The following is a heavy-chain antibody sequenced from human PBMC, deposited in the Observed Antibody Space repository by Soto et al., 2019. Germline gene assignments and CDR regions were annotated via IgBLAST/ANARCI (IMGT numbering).Heavy chain of an antibody. CDR2: INPNSGGT. J-gene: IGHJ6*02. CDR1: GYIFTGYY. Sequence: GASVKVSCKASGYIFTGYYMHWVRQAPGQGLEWMGWINPNSGGTNYAQKFQGRVTMTRDTSISTAYMELSRLRSDDTAVYYCAGKSYSSSSAGSDYYYYYGMDVWGQGTTVTVSS. CDR3: AGKSYSSSSAGSDYYYYYGMDV. D-gene: IGHD6-6*01. V-gene: IGHV1-2*02.